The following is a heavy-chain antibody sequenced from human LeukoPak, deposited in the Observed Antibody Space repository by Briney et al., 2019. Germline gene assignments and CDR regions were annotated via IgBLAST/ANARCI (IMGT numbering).Heavy chain of an antibody. J-gene: IGHJ3*02. CDR2: IYSGGST. Sequence: GGSLRLSCAASGFTVSSNYMSWVRQAPGKGLEWVSVIYSGGSTYYADSVKGRFTISRDNSKNTLYLQMNSLRAEDTAVYYCARGHRYYYDSSGQDAFDIWGQGTMVTVSS. CDR3: ARGHRYYYDSSGQDAFDI. D-gene: IGHD3-22*01. V-gene: IGHV3-66*01. CDR1: GFTVSSNY.